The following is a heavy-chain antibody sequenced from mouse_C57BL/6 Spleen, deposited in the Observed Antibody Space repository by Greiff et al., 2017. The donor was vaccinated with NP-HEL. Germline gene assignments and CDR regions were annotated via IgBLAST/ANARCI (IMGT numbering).Heavy chain of an antibody. CDR1: GYTFTDYY. J-gene: IGHJ4*01. CDR2: INPYNGGT. D-gene: IGHD1-1*01. CDR3: ARRYVSSKYYAMDY. Sequence: EVQLQQSGPVLVKPGASVKMSCKASGYTFTDYYMNWVKQSHGKSLEWIGVINPYNGGTSYNQKFKGKATLTVDKSSSTAYMELNSLTSEDSAVYYWARRYVSSKYYAMDYWGQGTSVTVSS. V-gene: IGHV1-19*01.